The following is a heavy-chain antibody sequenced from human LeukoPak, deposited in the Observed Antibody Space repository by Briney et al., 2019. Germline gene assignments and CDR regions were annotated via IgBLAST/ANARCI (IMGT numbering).Heavy chain of an antibody. CDR2: IRRNGGST. Sequence: PGASLRLSCSAAGFIFNSYPVQWVRQPAEGVLGYVSGIRRNGGSTYYADSVEGRLTISRDNPKNTLYLQMSSVRAEDTAVYYCVKESGFMVAPNSAFDICVQGRMVTVCS. D-gene: IGHD4/OR15-4a*01. CDR3: VKESGFMVAPNSAFDI. V-gene: IGHV3-64D*06. CDR1: GFIFNSYP. J-gene: IGHJ3*02.